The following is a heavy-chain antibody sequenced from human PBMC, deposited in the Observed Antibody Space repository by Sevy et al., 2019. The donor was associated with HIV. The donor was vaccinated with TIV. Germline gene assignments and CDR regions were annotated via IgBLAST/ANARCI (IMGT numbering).Heavy chain of an antibody. CDR1: GFTFSSYA. Sequence: GGSLRLSCAASGFTFSSYAMHWVRQAPGKGLQWAAVISYDGSNKYYADSVKGRFTISRDNSKNTLYLQMNSLRAEDTAVYYCARDAGLGYCTSSSCRKGGWFDPWGQGTLVTVSS. D-gene: IGHD2-2*01. CDR2: ISYDGSNK. V-gene: IGHV3-30*01. CDR3: ARDAGLGYCTSSSCRKGGWFDP. J-gene: IGHJ5*02.